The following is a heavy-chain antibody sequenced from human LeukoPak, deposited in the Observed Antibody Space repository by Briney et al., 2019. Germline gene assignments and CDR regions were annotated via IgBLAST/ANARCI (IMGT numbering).Heavy chain of an antibody. CDR3: ARGDSNGYFDY. Sequence: SETLSLTCAVYGGSFSGYYWSWIRQPPGKGLEWIGEINHSGSTNYNPSLKSRVTISVDTSKNQFSLKLSSVTAADTAVYYCARGDSNGYFDYWGQGTLVTVSS. CDR2: INHSGST. D-gene: IGHD3-22*01. J-gene: IGHJ4*02. V-gene: IGHV4-34*01. CDR1: GGSFSGYY.